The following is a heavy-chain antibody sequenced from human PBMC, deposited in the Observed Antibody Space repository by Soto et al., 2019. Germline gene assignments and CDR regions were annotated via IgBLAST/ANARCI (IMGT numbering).Heavy chain of an antibody. CDR3: ARDSVYSYGPFDY. CDR2: ISSSSSTI. Sequence: GGSLRLSCAASGFTFSSYSMNWVRQAPGKGLEWVSYISSSSSTIYYADSVKGRFTISRDNAKNSLYLQMNSLRAEDTAVYYCARDSVYSYGPFDYWGQGTLVSVSS. J-gene: IGHJ4*02. D-gene: IGHD5-18*01. V-gene: IGHV3-48*01. CDR1: GFTFSSYS.